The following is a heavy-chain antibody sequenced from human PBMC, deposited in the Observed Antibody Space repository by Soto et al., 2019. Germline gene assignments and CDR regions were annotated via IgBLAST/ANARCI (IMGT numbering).Heavy chain of an antibody. CDR2: IHYSGSA. J-gene: IGHJ4*02. V-gene: IGHV4-61*01. D-gene: IGHD2-21*01. CDR3: TRGGDPYKTGH. Sequence: SETLSLTCTVPGGSVNMATYYWSWIRQPPGKGLEWIGFIHYSGSANYNPSLKGRVTMSVDTSKNQFSLKLTSVNTADTAIYYCTRGGDPYKTGHWGQGTLVTVS. CDR1: GGSVNMATYY.